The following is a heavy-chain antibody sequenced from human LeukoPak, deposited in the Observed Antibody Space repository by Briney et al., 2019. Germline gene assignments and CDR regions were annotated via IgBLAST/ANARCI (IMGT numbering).Heavy chain of an antibody. D-gene: IGHD5-18*01. CDR1: GGSISTYY. Sequence: SETLSLTCTVSGGSISTYYWSWIRLPPGKGLEWIGYIYYTGATYYNPSLKSRVTISLDTSKNHFPLKLSSVTAADAAVYYCARAGYSYGTGYYFDYWGQGALVTVSS. CDR3: ARAGYSYGTGYYFDY. J-gene: IGHJ4*02. V-gene: IGHV4-59*01. CDR2: IYYTGAT.